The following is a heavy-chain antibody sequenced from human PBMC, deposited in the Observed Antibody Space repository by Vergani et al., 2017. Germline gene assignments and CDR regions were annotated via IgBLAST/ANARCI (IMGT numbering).Heavy chain of an antibody. Sequence: QVQLVQSGAEVKKPGASVKVSCKASGYTFTSYDINWVRQAPGQGLEWMGWINPNSGGTNYAQKFQGRVTMTRDTSISTAYMELSRLRSDDTAVYYCARYSSSWYGTYYYYYYGMDVWGQGTTVTVSS. CDR2: INPNSGGT. J-gene: IGHJ6*02. D-gene: IGHD6-13*01. CDR3: ARYSSSWYGTYYYYYYGMDV. V-gene: IGHV1-2*02. CDR1: GYTFTSYD.